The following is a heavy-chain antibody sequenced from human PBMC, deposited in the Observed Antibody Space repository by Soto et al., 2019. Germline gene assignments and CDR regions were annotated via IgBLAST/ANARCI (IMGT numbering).Heavy chain of an antibody. V-gene: IGHV1-18*01. CDR1: GYTFTRSG. Sequence: QVHLVQSGAEVKKPGASVKVSCKASGYTFTRSGISWVRQAPGQGLEWMGWISTYNGDTNYAQTFQGRVTMTTDTSTSTVYMELRSLRSDDTAVDYCARECVAPYYYYGMDVWGQGTPVTVSS. CDR3: ARECVAPYYYYGMDV. CDR2: ISTYNGDT. J-gene: IGHJ6*02.